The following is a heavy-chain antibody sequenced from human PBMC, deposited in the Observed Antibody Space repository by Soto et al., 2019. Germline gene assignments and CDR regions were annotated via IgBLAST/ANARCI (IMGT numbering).Heavy chain of an antibody. CDR2: IWYDGSNK. V-gene: IGHV3-33*01. Sequence: GGSLRLSCAASGFTFSSYGMHWVRQAPGKGLEWVAVIWYDGSNKYYADSVKGRFTISRDNSKNTLYLQMNSLRAEDTAVYYCARELTIFGTPRGFDPWGQGTLVTVSS. J-gene: IGHJ5*02. CDR3: ARELTIFGTPRGFDP. CDR1: GFTFSSYG. D-gene: IGHD3-3*01.